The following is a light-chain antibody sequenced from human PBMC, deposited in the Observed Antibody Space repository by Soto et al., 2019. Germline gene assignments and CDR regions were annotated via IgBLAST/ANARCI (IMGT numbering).Light chain of an antibody. Sequence: EIVLTQSPGTLSLSPGERATLSCSASQTVSSNYLAWYQQTPGQAPRLLMFRASIRAAGFPARFSGSGSGTEFNITISSLQSEDSAVYYCQQYNNWPRATFGGGTKVDIK. V-gene: IGKV3-15*01. CDR2: RAS. CDR3: QQYNNWPRAT. J-gene: IGKJ4*01. CDR1: QTVSSN.